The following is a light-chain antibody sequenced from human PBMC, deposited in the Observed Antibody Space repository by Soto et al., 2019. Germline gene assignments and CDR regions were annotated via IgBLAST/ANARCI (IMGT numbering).Light chain of an antibody. J-gene: IGKJ5*01. CDR1: QSISSSY. CDR3: QQRSNWPPIT. V-gene: IGKV3D-20*02. Sequence: EIVWTQSPGTLSLSPGERATLSCRASQSISSSYLAWYQPKPGQAPRLFIYAASSRATGIPARFSGSGSGTDFTPTISSLEPEDFAVYYCQQRSNWPPITFGQGTRLENK. CDR2: AAS.